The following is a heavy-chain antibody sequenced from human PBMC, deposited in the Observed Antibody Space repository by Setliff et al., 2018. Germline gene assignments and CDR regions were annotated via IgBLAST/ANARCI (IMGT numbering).Heavy chain of an antibody. CDR3: ARDLGHGGDSDY. J-gene: IGHJ4*02. V-gene: IGHV4-38-2*02. CDR1: GYSISIGYI. Sequence: SETLSLTCTVSGYSISIGYIWGWIRQPPGKGLEWVGNIGHTGSINYNPSLKSRLTISRDTSKNQVSLKLNSVTATDTAVYYCARDLGHGGDSDYWGQGILVTVSS. CDR2: IGHTGSI. D-gene: IGHD2-21*02.